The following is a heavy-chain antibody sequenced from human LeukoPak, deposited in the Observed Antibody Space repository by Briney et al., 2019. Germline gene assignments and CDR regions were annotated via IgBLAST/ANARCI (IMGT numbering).Heavy chain of an antibody. D-gene: IGHD6-13*01. V-gene: IGHV3-23*01. J-gene: IGHJ4*02. CDR2: VSASADRT. Sequence: PGGSLRLSCAASGFTFSSYAMSWVRQAPGKGLEWVSAVSASADRTFDADSVKGRFVISRDNSKNALYLQMNSLRAEDTAVYYCAKELPLGAAAGIYFDYWGQGTLVTVSS. CDR3: AKELPLGAAAGIYFDY. CDR1: GFTFSSYA.